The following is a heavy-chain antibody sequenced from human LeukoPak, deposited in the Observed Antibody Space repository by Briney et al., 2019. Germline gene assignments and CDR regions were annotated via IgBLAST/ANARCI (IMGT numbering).Heavy chain of an antibody. CDR1: GFSPSTSGMC. V-gene: IGHV2-70*11. J-gene: IGHJ3*02. Sequence: SGPTLVNPTQTLTLTCTFSGFSPSTSGMCVSWIRQPPGKALEWLARIDWDDDKYYSTSLKTRLTISKDTSKNQVVLTMTNMDPVDTATYYCARIRGGIAVAGTGGSFDAFDIWGQGTMVTVSS. D-gene: IGHD6-19*01. CDR3: ARIRGGIAVAGTGGSFDAFDI. CDR2: IDWDDDK.